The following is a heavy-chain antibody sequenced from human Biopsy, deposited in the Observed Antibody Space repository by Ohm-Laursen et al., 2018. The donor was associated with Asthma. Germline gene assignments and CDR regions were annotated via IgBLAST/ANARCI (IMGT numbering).Heavy chain of an antibody. Sequence: VTLSLTCPASGGSIGIYYWGWIRQPPGKGLEYIGYTHYSGTTNTDPSLPGRVTMSVDTSKNQFSLKVTSAHAADKAFYFCARIRGAFYEISFKNAFDVWGQGKMGTASS. D-gene: IGHD3-22*01. V-gene: IGHV4-59*01. CDR3: ARIRGAFYEISFKNAFDV. J-gene: IGHJ3*01. CDR1: GGSIGIYY. CDR2: THYSGTT.